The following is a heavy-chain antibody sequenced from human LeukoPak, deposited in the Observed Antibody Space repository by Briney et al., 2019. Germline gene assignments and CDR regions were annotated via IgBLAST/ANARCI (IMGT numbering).Heavy chain of an antibody. D-gene: IGHD3-16*01. J-gene: IGHJ4*02. CDR3: ARDLRAGGVRIDY. V-gene: IGHV1-2*02. CDR1: GYTFTGYY. Sequence: ASVKASCKASGYTFTGYYMHWVRQAPGQGLEWMGWISPQSGGTFFAQDFQGRVTMTRDMSISTVYMELSSLRSDDTAIYYCARDLRAGGVRIDYWGQGTLVTVSS. CDR2: ISPQSGGT.